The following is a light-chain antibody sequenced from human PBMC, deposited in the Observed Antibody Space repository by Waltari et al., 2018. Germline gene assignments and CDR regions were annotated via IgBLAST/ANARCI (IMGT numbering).Light chain of an antibody. V-gene: IGKV3D-15*01. J-gene: IGKJ1*01. Sequence: EIVMTQSPATLSVSPGERATLSCRASQSVSSNLAWYQQKPGQAPRLLIHGASTRATGIPDRFSGSGSGTDFSLTISRLEPEDFAVYYCQKYGTLPATFGQGTKVEIK. CDR1: QSVSSN. CDR3: QKYGTLPAT. CDR2: GAS.